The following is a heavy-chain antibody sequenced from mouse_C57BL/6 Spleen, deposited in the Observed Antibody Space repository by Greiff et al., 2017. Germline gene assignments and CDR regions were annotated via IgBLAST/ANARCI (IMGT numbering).Heavy chain of an antibody. V-gene: IGHV2-2*01. CDR1: GFSLTSYG. CDR2: RGSGGST. D-gene: IGHD1-1*01. CDR3: ARSPSYYYGSSYAMDY. Sequence: QVQLQQSGPGLVQSSQSLSITCTASGFSLTSYGVHWVRQSPGKGLEWLGVRGSGGSTDYNAAFISRLSISKDNSKTQVFFTMNSLQADDTAISYCARSPSYYYGSSYAMDYWGQGTSVTVSS. J-gene: IGHJ4*01.